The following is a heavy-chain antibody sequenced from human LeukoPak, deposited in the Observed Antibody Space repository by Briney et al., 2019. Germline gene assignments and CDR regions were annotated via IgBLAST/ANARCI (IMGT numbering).Heavy chain of an antibody. CDR3: GKDRGAYDAFDH. D-gene: IGHD3-22*01. Sequence: PGGSLRLSCAASGFTFDNYVMNWVRQAPGKGLEWVSSISGSGSRTYYADSVEGRFTISRDNSKNTLSLQMNSLRAEDTAVYYCGKDRGAYDAFDHWGQGTLVTVSS. V-gene: IGHV3-23*01. J-gene: IGHJ4*02. CDR2: ISGSGSRT. CDR1: GFTFDNYV.